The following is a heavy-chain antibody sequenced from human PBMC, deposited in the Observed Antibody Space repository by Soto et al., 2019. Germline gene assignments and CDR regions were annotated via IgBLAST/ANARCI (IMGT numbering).Heavy chain of an antibody. CDR3: ARARFCTSTSCYHYFDF. J-gene: IGHJ4*02. V-gene: IGHV4-31*03. CDR2: IYHTGST. Sequence: PSETLSLTCSVSGGSISTVGHYWTWIRQPPGKGLEWIGSIYHTGSTYYSKSLRSRLTMSVDTSKSQFSLRLSSVTPADTAVYYCARARFCTSTSCYHYFDFWGQGTLVTVSS. CDR1: GGSISTVGHY. D-gene: IGHD2-2*01.